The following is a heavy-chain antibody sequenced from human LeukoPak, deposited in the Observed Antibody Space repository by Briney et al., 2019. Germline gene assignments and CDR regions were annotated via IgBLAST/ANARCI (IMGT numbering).Heavy chain of an antibody. V-gene: IGHV3-9*01. J-gene: IGHJ4*02. D-gene: IGHD1-26*01. CDR2: ISWNSGSI. CDR3: AKVGATGGNDY. Sequence: PGGSLRLSCAASGFTFDDYAMHWVRQAPGKGLEWVSGISWNSGSIGYADSVKGRFTISGDNAKNSLYLQMNSLRAEDTALYYCAKVGATGGNDYWGQGTLVTVSS. CDR1: GFTFDDYA.